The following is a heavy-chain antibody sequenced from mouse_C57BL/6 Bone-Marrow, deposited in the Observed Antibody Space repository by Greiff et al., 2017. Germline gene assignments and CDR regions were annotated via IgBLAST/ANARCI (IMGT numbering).Heavy chain of an antibody. V-gene: IGHV1-76*01. Sequence: VQLQQSGAELVRPGASVKLSCKASGYTFTDYYINWVKQRPGQGLEWIARIYPGSGNTYYNEKFKGKATLTAEKSSSTAYMQLSSLTSEDSAVDFCAGPHPTIVTPYYAMDYWGQGTSVTVSS. CDR1: GYTFTDYY. D-gene: IGHD2-5*01. J-gene: IGHJ4*01. CDR2: IYPGSGNT. CDR3: AGPHPTIVTPYYAMDY.